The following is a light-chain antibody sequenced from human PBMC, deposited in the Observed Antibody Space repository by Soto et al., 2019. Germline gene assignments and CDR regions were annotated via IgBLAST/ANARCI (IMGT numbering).Light chain of an antibody. CDR1: QSVSSN. V-gene: IGKV3-15*01. J-gene: IGKJ5*01. CDR3: QQYNNWPIT. CDR2: GAF. Sequence: EVVMTQSRATLSVSPGERATLSCRASQSVSSNLAWYQQKVGQAPRLLIYGAFIRATGIPASFSGSGSGTEFTLTISSLQSEDFAVYYCQQYNNWPITFGQGTRLEI.